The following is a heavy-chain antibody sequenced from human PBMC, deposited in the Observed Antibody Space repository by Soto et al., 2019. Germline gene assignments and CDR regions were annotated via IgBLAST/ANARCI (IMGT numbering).Heavy chain of an antibody. CDR2: ISSSGSTI. CDR1: GFTFSDYY. J-gene: IGHJ4*02. Sequence: QVQLVESGGGLVKPGGSLRLSCAASGFTFSDYYMSWIRQAPGKGLEWVSYISSSGSTIYYADPVKGRFTISRDNAKNSPYLQMNSLSAEDSAVYYCARDVWPPYCGGDCYPYFVSRLQGTLVTVSS. CDR3: ARDVWPPYCGGDCYPYFVS. D-gene: IGHD2-21*02. V-gene: IGHV3-11*01.